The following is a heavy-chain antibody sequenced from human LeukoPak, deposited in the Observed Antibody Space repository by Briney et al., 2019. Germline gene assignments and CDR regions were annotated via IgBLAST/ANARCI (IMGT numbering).Heavy chain of an antibody. V-gene: IGHV1-8*03. Sequence: ASVKVSCKASGYTFTSYDINWVRQATGQGLEWMGWMNPNSGNTGYAQKFQGRVTITRNTSISTAYMELSGLRSEDTAVYYCARGHAVGDYYYYYYYMDVWGKGTTVTVSS. CDR2: MNPNSGNT. CDR1: GYTFTSYD. D-gene: IGHD4-17*01. CDR3: ARGHAVGDYYYYYYYMDV. J-gene: IGHJ6*03.